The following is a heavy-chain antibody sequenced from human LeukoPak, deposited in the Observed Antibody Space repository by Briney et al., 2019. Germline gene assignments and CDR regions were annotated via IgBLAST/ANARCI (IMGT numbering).Heavy chain of an antibody. V-gene: IGHV1-18*01. J-gene: IGHJ4*02. CDR1: GYTFTSFG. Sequence: GASVKVSCKASGYTFTSFGFSWVRQAPGQGPEWMGWISTYNGNTNYAQKLQDRVTMTADTSTSTVYMELRSLRSDDTAVYYCARDVGIAAAGTEADFDYWGQGTLVTVSS. D-gene: IGHD6-13*01. CDR2: ISTYNGNT. CDR3: ARDVGIAAAGTEADFDY.